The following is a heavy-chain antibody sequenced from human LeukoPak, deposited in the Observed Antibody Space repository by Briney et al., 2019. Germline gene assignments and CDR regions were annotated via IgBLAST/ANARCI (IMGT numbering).Heavy chain of an antibody. CDR3: ARAPGRNFFDY. CDR2: ISSSSSYI. Sequence: GGSLRLSCAASGFTFSSYSMNWVRQAPGKGLEWVSSISSSSSYIYYADSVRGRFTISRDNAKNSLYLQMNSLRAEDTAVYYCARAPGRNFFDYWGQGTLVTVSS. CDR1: GFTFSSYS. D-gene: IGHD2-15*01. V-gene: IGHV3-21*01. J-gene: IGHJ4*02.